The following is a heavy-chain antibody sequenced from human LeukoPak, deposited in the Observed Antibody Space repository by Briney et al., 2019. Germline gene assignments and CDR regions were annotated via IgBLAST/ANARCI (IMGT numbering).Heavy chain of an antibody. Sequence: GGSLRLSCAVSGFTFSSYSMNWVRQAPGKGLEWVSAISGSGGSTYYADSVKGRFTISRDNSKNTPYLQMNSLRAEDTAVYYCAKDLMHSGSYFGGWFDPWGQGTLVTVSS. D-gene: IGHD1-26*01. V-gene: IGHV3-23*01. CDR3: AKDLMHSGSYFGGWFDP. CDR2: ISGSGGST. CDR1: GFTFSSYS. J-gene: IGHJ5*02.